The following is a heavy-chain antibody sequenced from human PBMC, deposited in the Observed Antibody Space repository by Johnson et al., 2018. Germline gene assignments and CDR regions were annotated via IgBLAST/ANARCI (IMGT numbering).Heavy chain of an antibody. CDR2: LTWNGGST. CDR3: ARAFAQQREAVDI. V-gene: IGHV3-20*01. J-gene: IGHJ3*02. Sequence: VQLVESGGGVVRPGGSLRLSCVASGFTFEDYGMSWVRQAPGKGLEWVSGLTWNGGSTGYADSVTGRFTIFRENAKNSRYMQINSMRAEDTAVNHCARAFAQQREAVDIWGEGTMVTVSS. CDR1: GFTFEDYG. D-gene: IGHD6-13*01.